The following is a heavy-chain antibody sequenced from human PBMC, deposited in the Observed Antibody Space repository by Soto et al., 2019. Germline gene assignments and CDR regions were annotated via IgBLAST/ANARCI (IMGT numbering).Heavy chain of an antibody. CDR3: ATDYGEIDYYYYGMDV. J-gene: IGHJ6*02. V-gene: IGHV1-18*01. CDR1: GYTFTSYG. D-gene: IGHD4-17*01. CDR2: ISAYNGNT. Sequence: QVQLVQSGAEVKKPGASVKVSCKASGYTFTSYGISWVRQAPGQGLEWMGWISAYNGNTNYAQKLQGRVTMTTDTXTXXAYMELRSLRSDDTAVYYCATDYGEIDYYYYGMDVWGQGTTVTVSS.